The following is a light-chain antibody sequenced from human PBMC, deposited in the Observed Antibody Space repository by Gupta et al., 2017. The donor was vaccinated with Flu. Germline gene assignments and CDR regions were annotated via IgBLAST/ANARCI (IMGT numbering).Light chain of an antibody. CDR3: LQTYGSSPKT. V-gene: IGKV1-39*01. J-gene: IGKJ4*01. Sequence: SSLSASVGDRVIITCRASQRISSYFQWYQQKPGKAPKLLIYAESSCQSGVPSRFSGSGCGTDFTLTISSRQPEDFATYFCLQTYGSSPKTFGGGTKVEIK. CDR1: QRISSY. CDR2: AES.